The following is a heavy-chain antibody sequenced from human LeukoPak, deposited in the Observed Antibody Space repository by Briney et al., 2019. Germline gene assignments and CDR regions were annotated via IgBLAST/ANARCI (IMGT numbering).Heavy chain of an antibody. CDR2: IWYDGSNK. CDR1: GFTFSSYG. D-gene: IGHD2-21*02. Sequence: PGGSLRLSCAASGFTFSSYGMHWVRQAPGKGLEWVAVIWYDGSNKYYADSVKGRFTISRDNSKNTLYLQMNSLRAEDTAVYYCARDSLECGDCYSPPYWYFDLWGRGTLVTVSS. V-gene: IGHV3-33*08. CDR3: ARDSLECGDCYSPPYWYFDL. J-gene: IGHJ2*01.